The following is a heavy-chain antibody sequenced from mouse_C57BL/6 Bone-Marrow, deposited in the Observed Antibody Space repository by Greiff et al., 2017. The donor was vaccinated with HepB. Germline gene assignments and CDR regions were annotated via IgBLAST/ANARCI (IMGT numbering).Heavy chain of an antibody. CDR1: GYSFTSYY. CDR3: ALVAGKNYFDY. D-gene: IGHD1-1*02. V-gene: IGHV1-66*01. Sequence: VQLQQSGPELVKPGASVKISCKASGYSFTSYYIHWVKQRPGQGLEWIGWIYPGSGNTKYNEKFKGKATLTADTSSSTAYMQLSSLTSEDSAVYYCALVAGKNYFDYWGQGTTLTVSS. J-gene: IGHJ2*01. CDR2: IYPGSGNT.